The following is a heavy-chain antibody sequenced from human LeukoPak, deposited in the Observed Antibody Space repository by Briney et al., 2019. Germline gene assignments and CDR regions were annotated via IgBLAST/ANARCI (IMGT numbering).Heavy chain of an antibody. CDR3: ATSYDMGWLIGY. Sequence: QPGGSLRLSCAASGFTFSSAWMNWVRQVAGQGLEWVANIKQDGSEKFYVASVKGRFTISRDNGKSSLYLQMNSLRAEDTALYYCATSYDMGWLIGYWGQGTLVTVSS. V-gene: IGHV3-7*03. CDR2: IKQDGSEK. J-gene: IGHJ4*02. CDR1: GFTFSSAW. D-gene: IGHD3/OR15-3a*01.